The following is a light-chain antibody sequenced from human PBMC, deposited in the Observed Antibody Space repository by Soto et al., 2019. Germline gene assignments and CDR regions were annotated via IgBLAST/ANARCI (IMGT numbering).Light chain of an antibody. CDR2: AAS. Sequence: DIQMTQPPSSLSASVRDRVTITCRASQSISGYLNWYQQKPGKAPKLLIYAASSLEGGVPSRFSGSGSGTDFTLSISSLQPEDFATYYCQQSYSTPFTFGPGTKVDIK. J-gene: IGKJ3*01. CDR3: QQSYSTPFT. V-gene: IGKV1-39*01. CDR1: QSISGY.